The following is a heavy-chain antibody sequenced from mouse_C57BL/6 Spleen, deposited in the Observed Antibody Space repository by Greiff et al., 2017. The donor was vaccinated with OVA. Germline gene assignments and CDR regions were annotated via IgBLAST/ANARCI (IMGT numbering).Heavy chain of an antibody. CDR3: ARIDGYYAFDY. CDR2: IYPGGGYT. J-gene: IGHJ2*01. V-gene: IGHV1-63*01. D-gene: IGHD2-3*01. Sequence: QVQLKESGAELVRPGPSVKMSCKASGYTFTNYWIGWAKQRPGHGLEWIGDIYPGGGYTNYNEKFKGKATLTADKSSSTAYMQFSSLTSEDSAIYYCARIDGYYAFDYWGQGTTLTVSS. CDR1: GYTFTNYW.